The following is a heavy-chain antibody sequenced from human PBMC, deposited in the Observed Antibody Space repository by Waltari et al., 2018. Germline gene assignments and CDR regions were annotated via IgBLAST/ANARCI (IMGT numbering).Heavy chain of an antibody. V-gene: IGHV1-18*01. CDR2: SSAYKCNT. D-gene: IGHD6-13*01. CDR1: GYTFTSYG. Sequence: QVQLVQSGAEVKKPGASVKVSCKASGYTFTSYGISWVRQAPGQGLEWMGWSSAYKCNTNYAQKRQGRVTMTTDTSTSTAYMELRSLRSDDTAVYYCARDRIAAAGTGYFQHWGQGTLVTVSS. J-gene: IGHJ1*01. CDR3: ARDRIAAAGTGYFQH.